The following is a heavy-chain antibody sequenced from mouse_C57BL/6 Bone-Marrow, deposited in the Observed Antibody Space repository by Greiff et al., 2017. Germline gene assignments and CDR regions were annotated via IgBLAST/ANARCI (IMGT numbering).Heavy chain of an antibody. CDR2: IYPSDSET. CDR1: GYTFTSYW. J-gene: IGHJ3*01. V-gene: IGHV1-61*01. Sequence: QVQLQQPGAELVRPGSSVKLSCKASGYTFTSYWMDWVKQRPGQGLEWIGNIYPSDSETHYNQKFKDKATLTVDKSSSTAYMQLSSLTSEDSAVYSCARWGPAAWFAYWGQGTLVTVSA. CDR3: ARWGPAAWFAY.